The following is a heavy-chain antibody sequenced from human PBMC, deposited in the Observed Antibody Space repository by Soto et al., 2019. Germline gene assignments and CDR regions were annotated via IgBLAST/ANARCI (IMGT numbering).Heavy chain of an antibody. J-gene: IGHJ4*02. CDR1: GFTFSSYA. D-gene: IGHD5-12*01. CDR2: ISSNGGST. Sequence: EVQLVESGGGLVQPGGSLRLSCAASGFTFSSYAMHWVRQAPGKGLEYVSAISSNGGSTDYANSVKGRFTISRDNSKNTRDLQMGSLRAEDMAVYYCARGGRGYEFDYWGQGTLVTVSS. V-gene: IGHV3-64*01. CDR3: ARGGRGYEFDY.